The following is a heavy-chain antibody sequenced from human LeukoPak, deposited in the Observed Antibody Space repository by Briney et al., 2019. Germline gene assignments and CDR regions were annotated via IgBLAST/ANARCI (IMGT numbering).Heavy chain of an antibody. V-gene: IGHV4-34*01. CDR2: INHSGST. D-gene: IGHD2-2*01. Sequence: SETLSLTCAVYGGSFSGYYWSWIRQPPGKGLEWIGEINHSGSTNYNPSLKSRVTISVDTSKNQFSLRLSSVTAADTAVYYCARRLVGYCSSTSCYGVLDYWGQGTLVTVSS. J-gene: IGHJ4*02. CDR3: ARRLVGYCSSTSCYGVLDY. CDR1: GGSFSGYY.